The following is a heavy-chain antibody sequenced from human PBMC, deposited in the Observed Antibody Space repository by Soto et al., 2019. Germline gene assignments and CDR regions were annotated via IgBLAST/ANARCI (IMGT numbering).Heavy chain of an antibody. CDR2: ISAYNGNT. CDR1: GYTFTSYG. J-gene: IGHJ4*02. D-gene: IGHD3-10*01. CDR3: ARGVTMVRGPPRAFDY. Sequence: ASVKVSCKASGYTFTSYGISWVRQAPGQGLEWMGWISAYNGNTNYAQKLQGRVTMTTDTSTSTAYMELRSLRSDDTAVYYCARGVTMVRGPPRAFDYWGQGTLVTVSS. V-gene: IGHV1-18*01.